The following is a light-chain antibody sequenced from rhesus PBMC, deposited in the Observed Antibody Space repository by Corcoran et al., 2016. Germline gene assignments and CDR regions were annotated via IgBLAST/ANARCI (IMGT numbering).Light chain of an antibody. J-gene: IGKJ4*01. Sequence: DIQMTQSPSSLSASVGDRVSITCRASQGTSNWLAWYQQKPGKAPKLLIYRASNLETGVPTRFRGSGSWTDFTLTISSLQPEDIATYYCQQHHISPLTFGGGTKVEIK. CDR2: RAS. V-gene: IGKV1-69*01. CDR3: QQHHISPLT. CDR1: QGTSNW.